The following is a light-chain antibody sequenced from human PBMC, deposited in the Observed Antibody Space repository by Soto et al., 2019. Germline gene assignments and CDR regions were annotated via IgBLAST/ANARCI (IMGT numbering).Light chain of an antibody. V-gene: IGLV1-40*01. Sequence: QSVLTQSPSVSGAPGQRVTISCTGSSSNIGAGYDVHWYQQLPGTAPKLLIYGNSNRPSGVPDRFSGSKSGTSASLAITGLQAEDEADYYCPSYDSSLSGWVFGGGTKRTVL. J-gene: IGLJ3*02. CDR3: PSYDSSLSGWV. CDR2: GNS. CDR1: SSNIGAGYD.